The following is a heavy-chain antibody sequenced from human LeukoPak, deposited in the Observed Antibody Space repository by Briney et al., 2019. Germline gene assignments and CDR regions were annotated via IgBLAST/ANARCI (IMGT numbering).Heavy chain of an antibody. CDR3: ARGGPGQQLVLVY. Sequence: SETLSLTCAVYGESFSGYYWSWIRQPPGKGLEWMGEVNHSGSTNYNPSLKSRVTISVDTSKNQFSLKLSSVTAADTAVYYCARGGPGQQLVLVYWGQGTLVTVSS. J-gene: IGHJ4*02. V-gene: IGHV4-34*01. CDR2: VNHSGST. D-gene: IGHD6-13*01. CDR1: GESFSGYY.